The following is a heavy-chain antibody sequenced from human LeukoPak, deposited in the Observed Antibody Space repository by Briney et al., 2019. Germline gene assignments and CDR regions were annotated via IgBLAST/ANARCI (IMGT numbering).Heavy chain of an antibody. D-gene: IGHD3-3*01. J-gene: IGHJ2*01. V-gene: IGHV4-59*01. CDR3: ARVLTIFGVVTSDFDL. CDR2: IYYSGST. Sequence: SETLSLTCTVSGGSISTSYWSWILQPPGKGLEWIGYIYYSGSTNYNPSLKSRVTISVDTSKNQFSLKLSSVTSADTAVYYCARVLTIFGVVTSDFDLWVRGTLVTVSS. CDR1: GGSISTSY.